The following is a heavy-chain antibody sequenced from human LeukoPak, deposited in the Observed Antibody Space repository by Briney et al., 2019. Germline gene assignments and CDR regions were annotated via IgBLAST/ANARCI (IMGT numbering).Heavy chain of an antibody. CDR3: AKGSRSSRGSFDY. J-gene: IGHJ4*02. D-gene: IGHD6-13*01. Sequence: GGSLRLSCAASGFTFGDYAMHWVRQAPGKGLEWVSGISWNSGSIGYADSVKGRFTISRDNAKNSLYLQMNSLRAEDTALYYCAKGSRSSRGSFDYWGQGTLVTVSS. V-gene: IGHV3-9*01. CDR2: ISWNSGSI. CDR1: GFTFGDYA.